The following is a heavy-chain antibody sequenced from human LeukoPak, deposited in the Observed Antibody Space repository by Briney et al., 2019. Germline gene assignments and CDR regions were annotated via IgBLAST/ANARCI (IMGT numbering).Heavy chain of an antibody. CDR2: IYYSGST. Sequence: SETLSLTCTVSGGSISSYYWSWIRQPPGKGLEWIGYIYYSGSTNYNPSLKSRVTISVDTSKNQFSLKLSSVTAADTAVYYCARRHVEYTSSSDPYYFDYWGQGTLVTVSS. D-gene: IGHD6-6*01. V-gene: IGHV4-59*01. J-gene: IGHJ4*02. CDR1: GGSISSYY. CDR3: ARRHVEYTSSSDPYYFDY.